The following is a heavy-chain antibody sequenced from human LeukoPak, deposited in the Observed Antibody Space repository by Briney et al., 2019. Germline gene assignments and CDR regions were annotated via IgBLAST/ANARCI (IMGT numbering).Heavy chain of an antibody. D-gene: IGHD6-6*01. CDR1: GGSISSYY. J-gene: IGHJ5*02. Sequence: PSETLSLTCTVSGGSISSYYWSWIRQPPGKGLEWIGYIYYSGSTNYNPSLKSRVTISVDTSKNQFSLKLSSVTAADTAVYYCARLSSIAGYNWFDPWGQGTLVTVSS. CDR2: IYYSGST. CDR3: ARLSSIAGYNWFDP. V-gene: IGHV4-59*01.